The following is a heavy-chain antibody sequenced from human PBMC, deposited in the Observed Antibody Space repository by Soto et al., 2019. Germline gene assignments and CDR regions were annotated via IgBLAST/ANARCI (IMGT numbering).Heavy chain of an antibody. CDR3: ARALLRSPFDY. D-gene: IGHD1-26*01. CDR2: IYYSGST. J-gene: IGHJ4*02. CDR1: GGSISRGDYY. V-gene: IGHV4-30-4*01. Sequence: SETLCLTCTVSGGSISRGDYYWSWIRQPPGKGLEWIGYIYYSGSTYYNPSLKSRVTISVDTSKNQFSLKLSSVTAADTAVYYCARALLRSPFDYWGQGTLVTVSS.